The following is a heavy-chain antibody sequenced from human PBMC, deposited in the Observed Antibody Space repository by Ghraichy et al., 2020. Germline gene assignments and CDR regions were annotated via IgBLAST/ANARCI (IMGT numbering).Heavy chain of an antibody. J-gene: IGHJ6*02. V-gene: IGHV4-31*03. CDR3: ARDRYYDFWSGYPRCYGMDV. CDR2: IYYSGST. Sequence: SETLSLTCTVSGGSISSGGYYWSWIRQHPGKGLEWIGYIYYSGSTYYNPSLKSRVTISVDTSKNQFSLKLSSVTAADTAVYYCARDRYYDFWSGYPRCYGMDVWGQGTTVTVSS. CDR1: GGSISSGGYY. D-gene: IGHD3-3*01.